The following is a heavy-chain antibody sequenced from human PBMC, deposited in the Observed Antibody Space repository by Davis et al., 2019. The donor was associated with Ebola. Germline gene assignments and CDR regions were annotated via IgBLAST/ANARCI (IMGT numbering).Heavy chain of an antibody. CDR3: ARDLGLPGDY. D-gene: IGHD7-27*01. CDR1: GGTFSSYA. Sequence: AASVKVSCKASGGTFSSYAISWVRQAPGQGLEWMGRIIPILGIANYAQKFQGRVTITADTSTSTAYMELSSLRSEDTAVYYCARDLGLPGDYWGQGTLVTVSS. V-gene: IGHV1-69*04. J-gene: IGHJ4*02. CDR2: IIPILGIA.